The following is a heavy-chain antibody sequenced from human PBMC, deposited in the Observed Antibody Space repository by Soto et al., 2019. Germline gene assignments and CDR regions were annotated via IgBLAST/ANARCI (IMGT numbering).Heavy chain of an antibody. CDR2: MNPNSGNT. Sequence: ASVKVSCKASGYTFTSYDINWVRQATGQGLEWMGWMNPNSGNTGYAQKFQGRVTMTRNTSISTAYMELSSLRSEDTAVYYCGGGGVFGYYDVMDVGGRGPTGTVSS. D-gene: IGHD6-13*01. V-gene: IGHV1-8*01. J-gene: IGHJ6*04. CDR3: GGGGVFGYYDVMDV. CDR1: GYTFTSYD.